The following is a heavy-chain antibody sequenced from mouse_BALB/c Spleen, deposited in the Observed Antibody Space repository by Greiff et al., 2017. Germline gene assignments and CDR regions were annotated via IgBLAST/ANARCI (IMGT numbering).Heavy chain of an antibody. J-gene: IGHJ1*01. V-gene: IGHV5-6*01. Sequence: EVKLMESGGDLVKPGGSLKLSCAASGFTFSSYGMSWVRQTPDKRLEWVATISSGGSYTYYPDSVKGRFTISRDNAKNTLYLQMSSLKSEDTAMYYCARSDGYYRYFDVWGAGTTVTVSS. CDR1: GFTFSSYG. CDR2: ISSGGSYT. D-gene: IGHD2-3*01. CDR3: ARSDGYYRYFDV.